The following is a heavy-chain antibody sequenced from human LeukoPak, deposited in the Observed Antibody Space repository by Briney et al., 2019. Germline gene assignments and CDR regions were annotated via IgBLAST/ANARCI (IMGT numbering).Heavy chain of an antibody. CDR1: GGSISSTTYY. CDR3: ARDLGVVVVRNAFDI. D-gene: IGHD3-22*01. J-gene: IGHJ3*02. V-gene: IGHV4-39*07. Sequence: SETLSFTCTVSGGSISSTTYYWGWIRQPPGKGLEWIGNIYYRGSTYYNPSLKSRVTISVDTSKNQFSLKLSSVTAADTAVYYCARDLGVVVVRNAFDIWGQGTMVTVSS. CDR2: IYYRGST.